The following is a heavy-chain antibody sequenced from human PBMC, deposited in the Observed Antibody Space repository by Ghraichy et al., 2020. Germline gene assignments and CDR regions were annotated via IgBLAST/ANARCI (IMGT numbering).Heavy chain of an antibody. CDR3: ARLEGCSSTSCYRINWFDP. V-gene: IGHV5-51*01. Sequence: GESLNISCKGSGYSFTSYWIGWVRQMPGKGLEWMGIIYPGDSDTRYSPSFQGQVTISADKSISTAYLQWSSLKASDTAMYYCARLEGCSSTSCYRINWFDPWGQGTLVTLSS. D-gene: IGHD2-2*01. CDR2: IYPGDSDT. CDR1: GYSFTSYW. J-gene: IGHJ5*02.